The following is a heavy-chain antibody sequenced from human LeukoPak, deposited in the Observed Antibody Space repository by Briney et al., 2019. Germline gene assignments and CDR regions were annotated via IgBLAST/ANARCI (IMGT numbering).Heavy chain of an antibody. Sequence: ASVKVSCKASGYTFTDYGLSWVRQAPGQGLEWMGGISSKNGNANYAQKLQGRVTMTTDTSTSTAYMELRRLRSDDTAVYYCARDRSYVVWNDADAFDIWGQGTMVTVSS. CDR1: GYTFTDYG. D-gene: IGHD1-1*01. CDR3: ARDRSYVVWNDADAFDI. J-gene: IGHJ3*02. V-gene: IGHV1-18*01. CDR2: ISSKNGNA.